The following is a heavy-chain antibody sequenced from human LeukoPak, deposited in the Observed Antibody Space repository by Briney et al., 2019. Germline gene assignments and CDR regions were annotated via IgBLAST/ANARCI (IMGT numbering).Heavy chain of an antibody. J-gene: IGHJ3*02. D-gene: IGHD5-24*01. CDR1: GGTFSSYA. CDR2: IIPIFGTA. V-gene: IGHV1-69*06. CDR3: ARCRWLQLIVRRGDAFDI. Sequence: PGSSVKVSCKASGGTFSSYAISWVRQAPGQGLEWMGGIIPIFGTANYAQKFQGRVTITADKSTSTAYMELSSLRSEDTAVYYCARCRWLQLIVRRGDAFDIWGQGTMVTVSS.